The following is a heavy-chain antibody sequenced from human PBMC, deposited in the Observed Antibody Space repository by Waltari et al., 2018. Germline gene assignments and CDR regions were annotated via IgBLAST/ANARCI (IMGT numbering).Heavy chain of an antibody. CDR1: GNSLSDNY. D-gene: IGHD2-2*01. V-gene: IGHV1-69-2*01. CDR3: ARRSGHCDGTTCSAGWFDP. J-gene: IGHJ5*02. CDR2: IDPEDGET. Sequence: EIRLLQSGAEVKKPGATVKISCKASGNSLSDNYIHWVQQVPGKGLAWIGRIDPEDGETIYAEKFEDRVTLTADLATETAYLELSRLSSDDTATYYCARRSGHCDGTTCSAGWFDPWGQGTLVKVSS.